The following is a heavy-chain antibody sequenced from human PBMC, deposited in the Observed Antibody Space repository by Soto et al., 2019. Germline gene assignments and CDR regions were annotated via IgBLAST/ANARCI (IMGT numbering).Heavy chain of an antibody. Sequence: GASVKVSCKASGYTFTSYAMHWVRRAPGQRLEWMGWINAGNGNTKYSQKFQGRVTITRDTSASTAYMELRSLRSDDTAVYYCARGGNCPSSVDIVATIFCGTQNWFDPWGQGTLVTVSS. V-gene: IGHV1-3*01. J-gene: IGHJ5*02. D-gene: IGHD5-12*01. CDR2: INAGNGNT. CDR1: GYTFTSYA. CDR3: ARGGNCPSSVDIVATIFCGTQNWFDP.